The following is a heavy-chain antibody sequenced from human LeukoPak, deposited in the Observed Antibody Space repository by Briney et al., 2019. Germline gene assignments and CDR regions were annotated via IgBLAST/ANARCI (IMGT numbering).Heavy chain of an antibody. D-gene: IGHD3-10*01. CDR2: IKSKADGETT. Sequence: PGGSLRLSCAASGFTFINAWMSWVRQAPGTGLEWVGRIKSKADGETTDYAAPVKNRFTISRDDSKNALYLQMNSLKIEDTAVYYCITALVSPPAYGFDYWGQGTLVTVSS. J-gene: IGHJ4*02. CDR3: ITALVSPPAYGFDY. V-gene: IGHV3-15*01. CDR1: GFTFINAW.